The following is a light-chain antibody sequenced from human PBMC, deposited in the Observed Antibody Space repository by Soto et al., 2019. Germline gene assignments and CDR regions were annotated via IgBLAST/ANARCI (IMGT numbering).Light chain of an antibody. J-gene: IGKJ4*01. Sequence: EIVMTQSPATLSVSPGERATLSCRASQSVSNNLAWYQQKPGQAPRLLIYGASTRATGIPARFSGSGSGTEFTLTISSLQSEDFAVYYCQQYNNRPLTFGGGTKVDIK. CDR1: QSVSNN. CDR3: QQYNNRPLT. V-gene: IGKV3D-15*01. CDR2: GAS.